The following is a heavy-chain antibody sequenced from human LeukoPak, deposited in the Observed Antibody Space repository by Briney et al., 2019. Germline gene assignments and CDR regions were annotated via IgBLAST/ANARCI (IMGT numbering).Heavy chain of an antibody. CDR3: AKCPGSGWYASSD. CDR1: GFTFSSYW. J-gene: IGHJ4*02. D-gene: IGHD6-13*01. Sequence: GGSLRLSCAASGFTFSSYWMHWVRQAPGKGLVWVSRINSDGSSTNYADSVTGRFTISRDNSKNTLYLQMNSLRAEDTAVYYCAKCPGSGWYASSDWGQGTLVTVSS. V-gene: IGHV3-74*01. CDR2: INSDGSST.